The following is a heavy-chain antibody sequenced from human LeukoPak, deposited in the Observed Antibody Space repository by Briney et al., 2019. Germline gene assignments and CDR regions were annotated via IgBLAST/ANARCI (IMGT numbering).Heavy chain of an antibody. V-gene: IGHV3-49*04. J-gene: IGHJ4*02. CDR3: SRGSGWLSVY. CDR2: ISGGTT. Sequence: GGSLRLSCAASGFTFSTYWMSWVRQAPGKGLEWIGFISGGTTEYAASVKGRFTISRDDSTSIAYLQMNSLTTEDTAVYYCSRGSGWLSVYWGQGTLVTVSS. D-gene: IGHD6-19*01. CDR1: GFTFSTYW.